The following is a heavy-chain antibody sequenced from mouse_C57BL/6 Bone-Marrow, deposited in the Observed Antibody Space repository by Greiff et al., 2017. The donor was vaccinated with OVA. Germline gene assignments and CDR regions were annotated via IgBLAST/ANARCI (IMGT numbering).Heavy chain of an antibody. CDR3: ARSRYNYDGYFDV. J-gene: IGHJ1*03. Sequence: EVQLQQSGPVLVKPGASVKMSCKASGYTFTDYYMNWVKQSHGKSLEWIGVINPYNGGTSYNQTFKGKATLTVDKSSSTAYMELNSLTSEDSAVYYCARSRYNYDGYFDVWGTGTTVTVSS. D-gene: IGHD2-12*01. CDR2: INPYNGGT. CDR1: GYTFTDYY. V-gene: IGHV1-19*01.